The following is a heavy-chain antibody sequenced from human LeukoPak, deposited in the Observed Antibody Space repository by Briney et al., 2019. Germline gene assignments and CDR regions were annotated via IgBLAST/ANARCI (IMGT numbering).Heavy chain of an antibody. CDR2: VSDSGTHT. CDR3: AKDGHGDFQLPFDY. Sequence: GGSLRLSCAASGFTFSNYTMSWVRQTPGKGLEWVSAVSDSGTHTYYADSVKGRFTISRDNSKNTLYLQMNSLRAEDTAVYYCAKDGHGDFQLPFDYWGQGTLVTVSS. V-gene: IGHV3-23*01. CDR1: GFTFSNYT. D-gene: IGHD4-17*01. J-gene: IGHJ4*02.